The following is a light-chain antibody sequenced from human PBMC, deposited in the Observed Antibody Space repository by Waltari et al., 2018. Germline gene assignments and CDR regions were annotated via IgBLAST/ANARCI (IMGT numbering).Light chain of an antibody. Sequence: QSALTQPASVSGSPGQSITISSTGTTSAVGGYNYVPWYQQHPGSAPKLILYEVSNRPSGVSNRFSGSKSGTTASLTISGLQAEDEADYYCSSYTRSTTLVFGGGTKLTVL. CDR2: EVS. CDR1: TSAVGGYNY. CDR3: SSYTRSTTLV. V-gene: IGLV2-14*01. J-gene: IGLJ3*02.